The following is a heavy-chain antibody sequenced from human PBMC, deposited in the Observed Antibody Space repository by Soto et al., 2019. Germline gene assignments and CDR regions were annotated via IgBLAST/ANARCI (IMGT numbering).Heavy chain of an antibody. Sequence: QITLKESGPTLVKPTQTLTLTCTFSGFSLSTSGVGVAWIRQAPGKALEWLAGIYWNDDNRYSPSLKSRLTITKVSPKHQVVLTMTNIDPGDTATYFSAHRSNTGYGLFDYWGRRTLVTVSS. J-gene: IGHJ4*02. CDR2: IYWNDDN. D-gene: IGHD3-9*01. CDR1: GFSLSTSGVG. V-gene: IGHV2-5*01. CDR3: AHRSNTGYGLFDY.